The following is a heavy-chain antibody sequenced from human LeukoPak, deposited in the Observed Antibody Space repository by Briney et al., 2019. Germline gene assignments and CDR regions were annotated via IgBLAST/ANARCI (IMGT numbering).Heavy chain of an antibody. V-gene: IGHV1-69*13. CDR3: AREAKKYMDV. Sequence: ASVKVSCKASGGTFSSYAISWVRQAPGQGLEWMGGIIPIFGTANYAQKFQGRVTITADESTSTAYMELSSLRSEDTAVYYCAREAKKYMDVWGKGTTVTVSS. CDR2: IIPIFGTA. J-gene: IGHJ6*03. CDR1: GGTFSSYA.